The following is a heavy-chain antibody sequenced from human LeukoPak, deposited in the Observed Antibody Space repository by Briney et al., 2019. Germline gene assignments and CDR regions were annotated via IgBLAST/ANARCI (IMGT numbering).Heavy chain of an antibody. V-gene: IGHV3-64*01. CDR2: ISSNGGST. Sequence: PGGSLRLSCAASGFTFSSYALHWVRQAPGKGPEYVSAISSNGGSTYFENSVKGRFTISRDHSKNTLYLQMGSLRAEDMAVYYCARGMRGFGELPYYYYYMDVWGKGTTVTVSS. D-gene: IGHD3-10*01. CDR1: GFTFSSYA. J-gene: IGHJ6*03. CDR3: ARGMRGFGELPYYYYYMDV.